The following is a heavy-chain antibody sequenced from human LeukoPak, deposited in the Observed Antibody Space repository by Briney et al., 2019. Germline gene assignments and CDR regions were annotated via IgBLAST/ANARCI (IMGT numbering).Heavy chain of an antibody. CDR3: ARAMAVAGTSFDY. D-gene: IGHD6-19*01. CDR1: GYTFTSYD. V-gene: IGHV1-8*01. Sequence: ASVKVSCKASGYTFTSYDINWVRQATGQGLEWMGWMNPNSGNTGYAQKFQGRVTMTRNTSISTAYMELSSRRSEDTAVYYCARAMAVAGTSFDYWGQGTLVTVSS. CDR2: MNPNSGNT. J-gene: IGHJ4*02.